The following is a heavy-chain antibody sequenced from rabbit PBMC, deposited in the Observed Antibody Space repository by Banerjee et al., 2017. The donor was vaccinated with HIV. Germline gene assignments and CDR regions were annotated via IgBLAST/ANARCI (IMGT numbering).Heavy chain of an antibody. CDR2: IDPVFGST. V-gene: IGHV1S7*01. D-gene: IGHD6-1*01. J-gene: IGHJ4*01. Sequence: QLVESGGGLVQPGGSLKLSCKGSGFDFSSHYMSWVRQAPGKGLEWIGYIDPVFGSTYYASWVNGRFTISSDNAQNTVVLQMNSLTAADTATYFCARVGGYATYAYARDLWGPGTLVTVS. CDR3: ARVGGYATYAYARDL. CDR1: GFDFSSHY.